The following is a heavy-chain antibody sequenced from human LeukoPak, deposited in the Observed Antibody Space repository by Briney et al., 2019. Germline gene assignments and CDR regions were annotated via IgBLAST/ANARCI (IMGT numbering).Heavy chain of an antibody. CDR1: GFTFSSYA. J-gene: IGHJ4*02. D-gene: IGHD4-17*01. Sequence: GGSLRLSCAASGFTFSSYAMSWVRQAPGKGLEWVSAISGSGGSTYYADSVEGRFTISRDNSKNTLYLQMNSLRAEDTAVYYCAKDSYGDYNFDYWGQGTLVTVSS. CDR3: AKDSYGDYNFDY. CDR2: ISGSGGST. V-gene: IGHV3-23*01.